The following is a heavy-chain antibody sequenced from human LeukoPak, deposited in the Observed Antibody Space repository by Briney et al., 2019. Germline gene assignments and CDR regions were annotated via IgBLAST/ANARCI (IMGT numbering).Heavy chain of an antibody. CDR2: IYTSGST. CDR3: ARDHLLWFGELRGFDP. Sequence: SETLSLTCTVSGGSISSSSYYWSWIRQPAGKGLEWIGRIYTSGSTNYNPSLKSRVTMSVDTSKNQFSLKLSSVTAADTAVYYCARDHLLWFGELRGFDPWGQGTLVTVSS. D-gene: IGHD3-10*01. CDR1: GGSISSSSYY. V-gene: IGHV4-61*02. J-gene: IGHJ5*02.